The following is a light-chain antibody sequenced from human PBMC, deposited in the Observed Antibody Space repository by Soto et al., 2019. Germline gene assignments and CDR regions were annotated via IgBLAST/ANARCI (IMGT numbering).Light chain of an antibody. CDR1: QSVSSSY. CDR3: QLYGSSSYT. J-gene: IGKJ2*01. V-gene: IGKV3-20*01. Sequence: EIVLTQSPGTLSLSPGERATLSCRASQSVSSSYLAWYQQKPGQAPRLLIYSASSRATGIPDRFSGSGSGTDFTLTISRLEPEDFVVYYCQLYGSSSYTFGQGTKLEIK. CDR2: SAS.